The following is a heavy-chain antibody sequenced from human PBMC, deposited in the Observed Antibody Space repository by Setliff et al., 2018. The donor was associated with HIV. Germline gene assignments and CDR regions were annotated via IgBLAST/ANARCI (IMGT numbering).Heavy chain of an antibody. CDR1: GYSISSGYY. D-gene: IGHD6-6*01. CDR3: ARHSDIAARRTYFDY. V-gene: IGHV4-38-2*01. Sequence: PSETLSLTCAVSGYSISSGYYWGWIRQPPGKGLEWIGNICDSGHTFYNPSLKSRVTISVDTSKNQFSLKLSSVTAADTAVYYCARHSDIAARRTYFDYWGQGTLVTVSS. J-gene: IGHJ4*02. CDR2: ICDSGHT.